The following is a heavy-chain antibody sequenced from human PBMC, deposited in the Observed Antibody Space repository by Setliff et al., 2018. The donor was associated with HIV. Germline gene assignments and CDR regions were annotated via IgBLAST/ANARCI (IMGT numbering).Heavy chain of an antibody. Sequence: GGSLRLSCAASGFTFGNFWMHWVRQAPGKGLEWVAVTWYDGSDKYYADSVKGRFTISRDNSKNTLYLQMNSLRAEDTAVYYCARDRVESLWFGDLNYMDVWGKGTTVTVSS. CDR3: ARDRVESLWFGDLNYMDV. J-gene: IGHJ6*03. V-gene: IGHV3-33*08. CDR2: TWYDGSDK. D-gene: IGHD3-10*01. CDR1: GFTFGNFW.